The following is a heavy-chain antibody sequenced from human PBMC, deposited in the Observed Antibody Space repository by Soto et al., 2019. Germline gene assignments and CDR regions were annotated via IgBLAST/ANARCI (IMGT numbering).Heavy chain of an antibody. Sequence: ASVKVSCKASGYTFTSYGISWVRQAPGQGLEWMGWISAYNGNTNYAQKLQGRVTMTTDTSTSTAYMELRSLRSDDTAVYYCARGGVYSGSCGDYYYYGMDVWGQGTTVTVSS. J-gene: IGHJ6*02. CDR2: ISAYNGNT. D-gene: IGHD1-26*01. CDR1: GYTFTSYG. V-gene: IGHV1-18*01. CDR3: ARGGVYSGSCGDYYYYGMDV.